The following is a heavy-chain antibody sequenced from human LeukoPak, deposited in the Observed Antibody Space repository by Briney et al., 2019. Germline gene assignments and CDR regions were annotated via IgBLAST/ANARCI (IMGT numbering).Heavy chain of an antibody. CDR2: ILYDGINK. CDR3: ARPYCSGGSCYSGHFDY. D-gene: IGHD2-15*01. V-gene: IGHV3-30*02. J-gene: IGHJ4*02. CDR1: GFTFSSYG. Sequence: PGGSLRLSCAASGFTFSSYGIHWVCQGPRKVLKRGAFILYDGINKFSADSVKGRFTISKDNSKNTLYLKMNSLTAENTAVYYCARPYCSGGSCYSGHFDYWGQGTLVTVSS.